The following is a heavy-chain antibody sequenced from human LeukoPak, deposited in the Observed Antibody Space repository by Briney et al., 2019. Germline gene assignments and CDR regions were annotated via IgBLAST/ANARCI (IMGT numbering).Heavy chain of an antibody. V-gene: IGHV1-3*01. Sequence: ASVKVSCKASGYTFTSYAMHWVRQAPGQRLEWMGWINAGNGNTKYSQKFQGRVTTTRDTSASTAYMELSSLRSEDTAVYYCARETSMVRGVPGGYWGQGTLVTVSS. CDR2: INAGNGNT. CDR3: ARETSMVRGVPGGY. CDR1: GYTFTSYA. D-gene: IGHD3-10*01. J-gene: IGHJ4*02.